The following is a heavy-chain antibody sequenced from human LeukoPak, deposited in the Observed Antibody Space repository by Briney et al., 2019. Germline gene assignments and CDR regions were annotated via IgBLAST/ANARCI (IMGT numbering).Heavy chain of an antibody. CDR3: ARVHRYNWNDGGIPDY. V-gene: IGHV3-48*01. Sequence: GGSLRLSCAASGFAFNTYSMSWVRQAPGRGLEEVSYISSSSTTISYADSVKGRFTISRDNAKNSLYLQMNSLRAEDTAVYYCARVHRYNWNDGGIPDYWGQGTLVTVSS. D-gene: IGHD1-1*01. J-gene: IGHJ4*02. CDR2: ISSSSTTI. CDR1: GFAFNTYS.